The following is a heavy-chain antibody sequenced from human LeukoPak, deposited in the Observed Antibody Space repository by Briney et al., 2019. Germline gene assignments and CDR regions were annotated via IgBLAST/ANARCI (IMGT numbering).Heavy chain of an antibody. Sequence: GGSLRLSCAASGFTFSSYAMHWVRQAPGKGLEWVAVISYDGSNKYYADSVKGRFTISRDNSKNTLYLQMNSLRAEDTAVYYCARDTNEMYGGFDYWGQGNLVTVSS. CDR1: GFTFSSYA. CDR3: ARDTNEMYGGFDY. CDR2: ISYDGSNK. V-gene: IGHV3-30-3*01. J-gene: IGHJ4*02. D-gene: IGHD2-8*01.